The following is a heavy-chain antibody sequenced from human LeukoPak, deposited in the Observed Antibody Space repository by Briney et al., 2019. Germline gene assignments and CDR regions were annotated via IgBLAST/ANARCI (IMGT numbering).Heavy chain of an antibody. CDR3: AKVRDLDTVLGRFDK. D-gene: IGHD5-18*01. J-gene: IGHJ5*02. V-gene: IGHV3-23*01. CDR1: GFTFSSYA. Sequence: GGSLRLSCAASGFTFSSYAMSWVRPAPGKGLEWVSDISGIGGRTYSADSVKGRFTISRDNSTNTLYLKMNSLRAEERALYCCAKVRDLDTVLGRFDKWGQGTLVTVSS. CDR2: ISGIGGRT.